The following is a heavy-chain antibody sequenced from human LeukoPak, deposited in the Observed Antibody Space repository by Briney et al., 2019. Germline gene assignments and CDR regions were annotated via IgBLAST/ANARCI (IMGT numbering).Heavy chain of an antibody. J-gene: IGHJ3*02. CDR2: IYYSGST. CDR3: ARLLTYVEAFDI. D-gene: IGHD1-1*01. V-gene: IGHV4-39*01. CDR1: GGSISSSSYY. Sequence: PSETLSLTCTVSGGSISSSSYYWGWIRQPPGKGLEWIGSIYYSGSTYYNPSLTSRVTISVDTSKNQFSLKLSSVTASDTAVYYCARLLTYVEAFDIWGQGTMVTVSS.